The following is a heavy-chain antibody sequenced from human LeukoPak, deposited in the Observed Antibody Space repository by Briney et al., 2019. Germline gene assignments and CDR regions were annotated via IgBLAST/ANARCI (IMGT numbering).Heavy chain of an antibody. V-gene: IGHV1-69*05. CDR2: IIPIFGTA. Sequence: GASVKVSCKASGYTFTSYDINWVRQATGQGLEWMGGIIPIFGTANYAQKFQGRVTITTDESTSTAYMELSSLRSEDTAVYYCASSPGYYYYYMDVWGKGTTVTVSS. CDR1: GYTFTSYD. D-gene: IGHD1-14*01. J-gene: IGHJ6*03. CDR3: ASSPGYYYYYMDV.